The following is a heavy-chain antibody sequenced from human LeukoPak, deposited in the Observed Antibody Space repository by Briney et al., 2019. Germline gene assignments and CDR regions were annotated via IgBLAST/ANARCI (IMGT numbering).Heavy chain of an antibody. CDR1: GYTFTSYD. J-gene: IGHJ3*02. Sequence: ASVKVSCKASGYTFTSYDINWVRQATGQGLEWMGWMNPNSGNTGYAQKFQGRVTMTRNTSISTAYMELSSLRSEDTAVYYCARGSRFRGWCDIWGQGTMVTVSS. V-gene: IGHV1-8*01. D-gene: IGHD6-19*01. CDR2: MNPNSGNT. CDR3: ARGSRFRGWCDI.